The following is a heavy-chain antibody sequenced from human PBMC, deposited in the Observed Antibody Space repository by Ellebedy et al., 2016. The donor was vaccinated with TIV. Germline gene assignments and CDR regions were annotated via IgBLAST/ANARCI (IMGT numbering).Heavy chain of an antibody. V-gene: IGHV1-24*01. Sequence: ASVKVSXKVSGYTLTELSMHWVRQAPGKGLEWMGGFDPEDGETIYAQKFQGRVTMTEDTSTDTAYMELSSLRSEDTAVYYCATGGNCSSTSCYTIIFDYWGQGTLVTVSS. J-gene: IGHJ4*02. CDR2: FDPEDGET. CDR1: GYTLTELS. D-gene: IGHD2-2*02. CDR3: ATGGNCSSTSCYTIIFDY.